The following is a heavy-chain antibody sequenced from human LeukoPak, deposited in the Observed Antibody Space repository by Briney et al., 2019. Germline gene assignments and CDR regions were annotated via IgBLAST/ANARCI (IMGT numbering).Heavy chain of an antibody. CDR3: VTLGATNFYY. D-gene: IGHD1-26*01. Sequence: ASVKVSCKASGYTFIDYYIHWVRQAPGQGLEFLGWISPDSGGTNYPQKFQGRVTLTRDTSISTAYMELSRLKSDDPAVYYCVTLGATNFYYWGQGTLVTVSS. CDR1: GYTFIDYY. CDR2: ISPDSGGT. J-gene: IGHJ4*02. V-gene: IGHV1-2*02.